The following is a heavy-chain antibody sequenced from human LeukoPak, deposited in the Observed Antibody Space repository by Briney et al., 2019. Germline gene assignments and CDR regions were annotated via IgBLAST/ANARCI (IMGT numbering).Heavy chain of an antibody. Sequence: PGGSLRLSCAASGFTFSSYSMNWVRPAPGKGLEWVSNISSSSNTIYYADSVKGRFTISRDNAKNSLYQQMNSLRVEDTAVYYCARDSGYSYGLFDFWGQGTLVTVSS. CDR2: ISSSSNTI. V-gene: IGHV3-48*01. J-gene: IGHJ4*02. CDR3: ARDSGYSYGLFDF. D-gene: IGHD5-18*01. CDR1: GFTFSSYS.